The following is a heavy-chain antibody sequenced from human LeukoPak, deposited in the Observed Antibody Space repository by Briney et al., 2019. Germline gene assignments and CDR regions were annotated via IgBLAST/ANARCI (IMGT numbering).Heavy chain of an antibody. D-gene: IGHD5-18*01. CDR2: IIPIFGTA. Sequence: SVKVSCKASGGTFSSYAISWVRQAPGQGLEWMGEIIPIFGTANYAQKFQGRVTITADESTSTAYMELSSLRSEDTAVYYCARGYSYGTRDDAFDIWGQGTMVTVSS. J-gene: IGHJ3*02. V-gene: IGHV1-69*13. CDR1: GGTFSSYA. CDR3: ARGYSYGTRDDAFDI.